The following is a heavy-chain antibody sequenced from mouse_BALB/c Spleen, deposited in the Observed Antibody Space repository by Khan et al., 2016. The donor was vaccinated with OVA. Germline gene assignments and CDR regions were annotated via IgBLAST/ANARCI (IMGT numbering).Heavy chain of an antibody. CDR1: GFNIKDYY. CDR2: IDPENGNA. D-gene: IGHD2-3*01. J-gene: IGHJ2*01. Sequence: VQLQQSGTDLVRPGALVRLSCTASGFNIKDYYIHWVKQRPDQGLEWIGWIDPENGNAIYDPKFQGKASITADTSSNTAYLQLNNLTSEDTAVYYGPRSILLYFDYWGQGTTLTVSS. CDR3: PRSILLYFDY. V-gene: IGHV14-1*02.